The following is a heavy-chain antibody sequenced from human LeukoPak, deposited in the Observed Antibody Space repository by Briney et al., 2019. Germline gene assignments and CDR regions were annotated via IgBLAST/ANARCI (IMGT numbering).Heavy chain of an antibody. CDR1: GGSFSGYY. D-gene: IGHD6-13*01. CDR2: INHSGST. J-gene: IGHJ4*02. Sequence: SETLSLTCAVYGGSFSGYYWSWIRQPPGKGLEWIGEINHSGSTNYNPSLKSRVTLSVDTSKNQFSLKLSSVTAADTAVYYCARGTSSSWLDYWGQGTLVTVSS. V-gene: IGHV4-34*01. CDR3: ARGTSSSWLDY.